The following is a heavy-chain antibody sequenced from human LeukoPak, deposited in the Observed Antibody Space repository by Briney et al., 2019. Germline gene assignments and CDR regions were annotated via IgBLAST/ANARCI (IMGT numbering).Heavy chain of an antibody. CDR3: ALPTVTEDPSH. CDR2: IYHSGST. CDR1: GYSISSGYY. Sequence: SETLSLTCTVSGYSISSGYYWGWIRQPPGKGLEWIGSIYHSGSTYYNPSLKSRVTISVDTSKNQFSLKLSSVTAADTAVYYCALPTVTEDPSHWGQGTLVTVSS. D-gene: IGHD4-17*01. V-gene: IGHV4-38-2*02. J-gene: IGHJ4*02.